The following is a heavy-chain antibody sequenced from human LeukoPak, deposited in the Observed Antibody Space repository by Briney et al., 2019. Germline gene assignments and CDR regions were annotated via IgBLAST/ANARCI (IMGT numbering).Heavy chain of an antibody. J-gene: IGHJ5*02. V-gene: IGHV3-7*01. CDR3: ARTRDYGRWFDP. Sequence: QPGGSLRLSCAASGFTFSSYWMSWVRQAPGKGLEWVANIKQDGSEKYYVDSVKGRCTISRDNDKNSLYLQMNSLRAEDTAVYYCARTRDYGRWFDPWGQGTLVTVSS. CDR1: GFTFSSYW. CDR2: IKQDGSEK. D-gene: IGHD4-17*01.